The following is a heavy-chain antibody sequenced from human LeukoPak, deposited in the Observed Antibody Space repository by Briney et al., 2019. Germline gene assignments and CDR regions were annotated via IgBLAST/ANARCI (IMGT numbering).Heavy chain of an antibody. Sequence: GGSLRLSCAPSGFTFSTFAMIWVRQPPGKGLEWDSRIFPSGGEIHYADSARGRFTISRDNSKSTLSLQMNSLRAEDTAIYYCATYRQVLLPFESWGQGTLVTVSS. J-gene: IGHJ4*02. V-gene: IGHV3-23*01. D-gene: IGHD5-18*01. CDR1: GFTFSTFA. CDR3: ATYRQVLLPFES. CDR2: IFPSGGEI.